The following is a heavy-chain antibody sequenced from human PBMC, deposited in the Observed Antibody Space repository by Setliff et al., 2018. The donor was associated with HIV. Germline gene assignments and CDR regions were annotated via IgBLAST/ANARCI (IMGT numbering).Heavy chain of an antibody. V-gene: IGHV4-59*01. D-gene: IGHD3-3*01. CDR3: ARGVNFDY. CDR2: IYIYNSGST. J-gene: IGHJ4*02. CDR1: GGSFSGYY. Sequence: SETLSLTCSVSGGSFSGYYWSWIRQPPGKGLEWIGYIYIYNSGSTDYNPSLTSRVTISVDTSRNQFSLKLTSVTAADTATYYCARGVNFDYWGQGTQVTVSS.